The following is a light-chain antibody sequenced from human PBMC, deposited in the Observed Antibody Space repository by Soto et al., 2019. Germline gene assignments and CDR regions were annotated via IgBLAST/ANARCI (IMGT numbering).Light chain of an antibody. CDR1: SGDVGYDNF. J-gene: IGLJ2*01. V-gene: IGLV2-14*01. CDR2: EVS. Sequence: QSVLTQPASVSGSPGQSITISCTGTSGDVGYDNFVSWYQQLPRKAPKLMIYEVSNGFSGVSNRFSGSKSSNTASVTISALQAEDEADYFCSSYTSSSTLVFGGGTKVTVL. CDR3: SSYTSSSTLV.